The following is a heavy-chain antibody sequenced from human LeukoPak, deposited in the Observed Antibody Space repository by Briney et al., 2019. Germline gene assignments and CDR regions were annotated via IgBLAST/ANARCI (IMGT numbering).Heavy chain of an antibody. CDR2: IYYSGST. Sequence: KASETLSLTCTVSGGSISSSSYYWGWIRQPPGKGLEWIGSIYYSGSTYYNPSLKSRVTISVDTSKNQFSLKLSSVTAADTAVYYCVRYSSGFSYHPWGQGTLVTVSS. V-gene: IGHV4-39*07. CDR3: VRYSSGFSYHP. CDR1: GGSISSSSYY. J-gene: IGHJ5*02. D-gene: IGHD6-19*01.